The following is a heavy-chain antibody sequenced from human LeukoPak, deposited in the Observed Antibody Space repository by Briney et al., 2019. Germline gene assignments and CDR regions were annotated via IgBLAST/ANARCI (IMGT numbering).Heavy chain of an antibody. Sequence: GGSLRLSCTASGFTFRNYAMHWVRQAPGKGLQWVAVILYDGSYKYYADFVKGRFTVSRDNSRNTLYLQMNSLRPEDTAIYYCAKDLVPGSLAVGAVTDRVGFDYWGQGTLVTVSS. V-gene: IGHV3-30*18. CDR2: ILYDGSYK. CDR3: AKDLVPGSLAVGAVTDRVGFDY. CDR1: GFTFRNYA. J-gene: IGHJ4*02. D-gene: IGHD1-26*01.